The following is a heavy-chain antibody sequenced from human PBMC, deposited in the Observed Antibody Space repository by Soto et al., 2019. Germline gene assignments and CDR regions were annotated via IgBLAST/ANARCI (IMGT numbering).Heavy chain of an antibody. CDR2: IRSKTNSYAT. D-gene: IGHD6-19*01. J-gene: IGHJ4*02. V-gene: IGHV3-73*01. Sequence: GGSLRLSCAASGFTFGGSAMHWVRQASGKGPEWVGHIRSKTNSYATAYAESVKGRFTISRDDSMNTAYLQMNSLKTEDTAVYFCTRQTDAVQWLVVPTDYNFDYWGQGTLVTVSS. CDR3: TRQTDAVQWLVVPTDYNFDY. CDR1: GFTFGGSA.